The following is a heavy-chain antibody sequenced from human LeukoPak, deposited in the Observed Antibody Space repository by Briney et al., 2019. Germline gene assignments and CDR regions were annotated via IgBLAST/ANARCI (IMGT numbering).Heavy chain of an antibody. D-gene: IGHD6-6*01. CDR3: AREGQLVHWIEDY. CDR2: MNLNSGNT. Sequence: ASVKVSCKASGYTFTIYDINWMRQATGPGNEWMGGMNLNSGNTGYAQKFQGRVTMTRNTSISTAYMELSSLRSEDTAVYYCAREGQLVHWIEDYWGQGTLVTVSS. CDR1: GYTFTIYD. J-gene: IGHJ4*02. V-gene: IGHV1-8*01.